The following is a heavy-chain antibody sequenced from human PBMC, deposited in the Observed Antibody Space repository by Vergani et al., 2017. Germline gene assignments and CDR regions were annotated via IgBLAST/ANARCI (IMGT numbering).Heavy chain of an antibody. D-gene: IGHD2-2*02. Sequence: QVQLQQWGAGLLKPSETLSLTCAVYGGSFSGYYWSWIRQPPGKGLEWIGEIHHSGSTNYNPSLKSRVTISVDTSKNQFSLKLSSVTAADTAVYYCARGGYCSSTSCYTGGDFDYWGQGTLVTVSS. CDR3: ARGGYCSSTSCYTGGDFDY. CDR1: GGSFSGYY. J-gene: IGHJ4*02. CDR2: IHHSGST. V-gene: IGHV4-34*01.